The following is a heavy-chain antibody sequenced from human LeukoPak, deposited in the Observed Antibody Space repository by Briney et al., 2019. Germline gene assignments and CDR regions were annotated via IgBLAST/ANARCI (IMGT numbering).Heavy chain of an antibody. CDR2: IYPGNSDT. Sequence: GESLKISCQCSGYSFTSDWIGWVRQMPGKGLEWMGIIYPGNSDTRYSPFFQGQVTISADKSINTAYLRWSSLTASDTAMYYCARLPSRDPGLRKYSDFRSGYSYYYYGMDVWGQGTTATVSS. D-gene: IGHD3-3*01. J-gene: IGHJ6*02. V-gene: IGHV5-51*01. CDR3: ARLPSRDPGLRKYSDFRSGYSYYYYGMDV. CDR1: GYSFTSDW.